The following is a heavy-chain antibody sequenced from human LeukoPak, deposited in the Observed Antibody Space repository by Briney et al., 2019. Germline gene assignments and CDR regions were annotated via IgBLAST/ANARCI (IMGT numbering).Heavy chain of an antibody. Sequence: PGGSLRLSCAASGFTFSDYAMHWVRQAPGKGLEFVSVIGPIGVYTYYASSVKGRFTISRDNSKSTVSLQMGSRRDEDMAVYYCARSPPGRTNWNYYDYWGRGTLVAVSS. CDR3: ARSPPGRTNWNYYDY. V-gene: IGHV3-64*01. J-gene: IGHJ4*02. D-gene: IGHD1-1*01. CDR2: IGPIGVYT. CDR1: GFTFSDYA.